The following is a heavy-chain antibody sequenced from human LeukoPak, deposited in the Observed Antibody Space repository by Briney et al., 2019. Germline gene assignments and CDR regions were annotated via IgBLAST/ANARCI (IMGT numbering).Heavy chain of an antibody. D-gene: IGHD3-10*01. V-gene: IGHV3-30*02. CDR1: GFTFSSYG. CDR2: IRYDGSNK. J-gene: IGHJ3*02. Sequence: PGGSLRLSCAASGFTFSSYGMHWVRQAPGKGLEWVAFIRYDGSNKYYADSVKGRFTISRDNSKNTLYLQMNGLRAEDTAVYYCAKVQVRGVILDAFDIWGQGTMVTVSS. CDR3: AKVQVRGVILDAFDI.